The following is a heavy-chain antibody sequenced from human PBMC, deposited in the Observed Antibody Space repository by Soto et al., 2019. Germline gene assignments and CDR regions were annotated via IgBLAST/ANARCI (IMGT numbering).Heavy chain of an antibody. J-gene: IGHJ6*02. CDR3: AKDSPVLTV. CDR1: GLTFSIYG. V-gene: IGHV3-23*01. Sequence: GGSLRLSCAASGLTFSIYGMSWVRQAPGKGLEWVSAVSGSGDSTYYADSVKGRFTISRDNSKNTLYLQMYSLRAEDAAVYYCAKDSPVLTVWGQGTTVTVSS. CDR2: VSGSGDST. D-gene: IGHD2-8*02.